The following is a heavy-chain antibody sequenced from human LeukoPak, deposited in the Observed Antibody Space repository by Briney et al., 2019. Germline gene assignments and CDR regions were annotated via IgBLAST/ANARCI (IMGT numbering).Heavy chain of an antibody. CDR3: ARRGGSGSRGDYYFDY. D-gene: IGHD3-10*01. J-gene: IGHJ4*02. Sequence: SETLSLTCTVSGGSISSSSYYWGWIRQPPGKGLEWIASIDYSGGIYYNPSLKSRVTISVDTSKNQFSLKLSSVTAADTAVYYCARRGGSGSRGDYYFDYWGQGTLVTVSS. CDR2: IDYSGGI. CDR1: GGSISSSSYY. V-gene: IGHV4-39*01.